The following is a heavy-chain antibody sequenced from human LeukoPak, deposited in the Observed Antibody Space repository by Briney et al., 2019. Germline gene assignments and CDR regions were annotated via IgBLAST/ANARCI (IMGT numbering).Heavy chain of an antibody. D-gene: IGHD1-26*01. CDR3: ASVMDSSGSYSHDALDI. CDR1: GGSISSYY. V-gene: IGHV4-59*01. CDR2: IYYSGST. J-gene: IGHJ3*02. Sequence: PSETLSLTCTVSGGSISSYYWSWIRQPPGKGLEWIGYIYYSGSTNYNPSLKSRVTISVDTSKNQFSLRLSSVTAADTAVYYCASVMDSSGSYSHDALDICGQGTMVTVYS.